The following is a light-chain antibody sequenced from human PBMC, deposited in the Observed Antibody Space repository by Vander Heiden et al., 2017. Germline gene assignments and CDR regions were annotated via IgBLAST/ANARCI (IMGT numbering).Light chain of an antibody. CDR3: QQRYSNHDMST. CDR2: AAS. Sequence: SPSSLSASVGDRVTITCRASQSISSYLNWYQQKPRKAPKLLIYAASSLQSGVPSRFSGSGSGTDFTLTISSLQPEDFATYYCQQRYSNHDMSTFGQGTKLEIK. J-gene: IGKJ2*01. V-gene: IGKV1-39*01. CDR1: QSISSY.